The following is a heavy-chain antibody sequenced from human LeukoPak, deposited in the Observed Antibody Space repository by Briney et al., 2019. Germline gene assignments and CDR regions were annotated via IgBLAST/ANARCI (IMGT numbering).Heavy chain of an antibody. Sequence: GGSLRLSCAASGFTFSNAWMNWVRQAPGRGVERVSSISSGTSYMYYADSVKGRFTISRDNDKNSLYLQMNRLRAEDTAVYYCARGKIDAFDIWGQGTMVTVSS. J-gene: IGHJ3*02. CDR3: ARGKIDAFDI. CDR1: GFTFSNAW. CDR2: ISSGTSYM. V-gene: IGHV3-21*01.